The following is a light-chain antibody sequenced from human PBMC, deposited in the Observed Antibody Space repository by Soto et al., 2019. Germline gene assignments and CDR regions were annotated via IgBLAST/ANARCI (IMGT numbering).Light chain of an antibody. V-gene: IGLV1-44*01. CDR3: EAWDDSLNALV. J-gene: IGLJ1*01. CDR1: SSNIGSNT. Sequence: QSVLTQPPSASGTPGQRVTISCSGSSSNIGSNTVSWYQQVPGTAPKLLIYSNNQRPSGVPDRFSGSKSGTSASLATSGLQSEDEADYYCEAWDDSLNALVFGTGTKLTVL. CDR2: SNN.